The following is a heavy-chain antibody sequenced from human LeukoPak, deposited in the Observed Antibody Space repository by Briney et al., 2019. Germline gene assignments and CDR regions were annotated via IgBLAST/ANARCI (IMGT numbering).Heavy chain of an antibody. D-gene: IGHD5-24*01. Sequence: SETLSLTCAVYGGSFSGYYWSWIRQPPGKGLEWIGEINHSGSTNYNPSLKSRVTISVDTSKNQFSLKLSSVTAADTAVSYCARGRRDGYNYGIVDYWGQGTLVTVSS. CDR2: INHSGST. J-gene: IGHJ4*02. CDR1: GGSFSGYY. CDR3: ARGRRDGYNYGIVDY. V-gene: IGHV4-34*01.